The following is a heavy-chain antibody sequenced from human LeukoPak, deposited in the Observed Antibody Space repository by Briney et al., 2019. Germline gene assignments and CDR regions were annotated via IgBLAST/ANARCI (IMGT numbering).Heavy chain of an antibody. CDR3: AAEVPELTGDLSGAFDI. D-gene: IGHD7-27*01. CDR2: FDPEDGET. CDR1: GYTLTELS. V-gene: IGHV1-24*01. J-gene: IGHJ3*02. Sequence: ASVKVSCKVSGYTLTELSMHWVRQAPGKGLEWMGGFDPEDGETIYAQKFQGRVTMTEDTSTDTAYMELSSLRSEDTAVYYCAAEVPELTGDLSGAFDIWGQGTMVTVSS.